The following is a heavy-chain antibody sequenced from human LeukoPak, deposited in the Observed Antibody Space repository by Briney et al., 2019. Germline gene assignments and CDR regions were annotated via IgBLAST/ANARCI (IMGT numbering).Heavy chain of an antibody. D-gene: IGHD3-22*01. CDR3: ARPYDTRGYFPDY. Sequence: GGSLRLSCAASGFTFSSYAMHWVRQAPGKGLEWVAVISYDGSNKYYADSMKGRFTISRDNAKNSLYLQMNSLGAEDTAVYYCARPYDTRGYFPDYWGQGTLVTVSS. V-gene: IGHV3-30-3*01. J-gene: IGHJ4*02. CDR1: GFTFSSYA. CDR2: ISYDGSNK.